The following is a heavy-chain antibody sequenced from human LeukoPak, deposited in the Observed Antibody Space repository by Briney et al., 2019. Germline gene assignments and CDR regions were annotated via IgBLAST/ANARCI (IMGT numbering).Heavy chain of an antibody. J-gene: IGHJ4*02. CDR2: IYYGGST. CDR1: GGSISSFH. CDR3: ARHLAVAGTRYYFDY. Sequence: SETLSLTCTVSGGSISSFHWSWFRQPPGKGLEWIGYIYYGGSTNYDPSLKSRVTISADTSKNQFSLKLSSVTAAGTAVYYCARHLAVAGTRYYFDYWGQGTLVTVSS. D-gene: IGHD6-19*01. V-gene: IGHV4-59*08.